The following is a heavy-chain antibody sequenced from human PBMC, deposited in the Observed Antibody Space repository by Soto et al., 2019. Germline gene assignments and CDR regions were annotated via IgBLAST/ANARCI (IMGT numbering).Heavy chain of an antibody. CDR1: GYTFTSYG. D-gene: IGHD3-22*01. V-gene: IGHV1-18*04. CDR3: AREGYYYDSSGYRPVYYFDY. CDR2: ISAYNGNT. Sequence: ASVKVSCKASGYTFTSYGISWVRQAPGQGLEWMGWISAYNGNTNYAQKLQGRVTMTTDTSTSTAYMELRSLRSDDTAVYYCAREGYYYDSSGYRPVYYFDYWGQGTLVTVSS. J-gene: IGHJ4*02.